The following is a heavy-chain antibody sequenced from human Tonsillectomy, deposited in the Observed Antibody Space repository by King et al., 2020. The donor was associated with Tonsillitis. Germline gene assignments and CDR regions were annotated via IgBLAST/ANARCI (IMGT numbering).Heavy chain of an antibody. CDR2: INPSGGST. CDR1: GYTFTSYY. Sequence: VQLVESGAEVKKPGASVKVSCKASGYTFTSYYMHWVRQAPGQGLEWLGIINPSGGSTNYAQKFQGRVTMTRDTSTSTVYMELSSLRSEDTAVYYCARVRQGSSWYWYFDLWGRGTLVTVSS. D-gene: IGHD6-13*01. CDR3: ARVRQGSSWYWYFDL. V-gene: IGHV1-46*03. J-gene: IGHJ2*01.